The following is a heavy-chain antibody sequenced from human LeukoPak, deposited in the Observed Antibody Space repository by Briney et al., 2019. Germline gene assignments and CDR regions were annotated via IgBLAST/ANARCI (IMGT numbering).Heavy chain of an antibody. J-gene: IGHJ4*02. D-gene: IGHD6-13*01. CDR3: ARHLIGVVGTLDY. V-gene: IGHV3-7*05. Sequence: GGSLRLSCATSGFTFSSYSMNWVRQAPGKGLEWVANIRQDGNEIYYVDSVKGRFTISRDNAKNSLYLQMNSLRAEDTAVYYCARHLIGVVGTLDYWGQGTPVTVSS. CDR1: GFTFSSYS. CDR2: IRQDGNEI.